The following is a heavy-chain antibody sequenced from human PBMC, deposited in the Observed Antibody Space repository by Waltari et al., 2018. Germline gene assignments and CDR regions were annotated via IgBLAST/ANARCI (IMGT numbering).Heavy chain of an antibody. J-gene: IGHJ6*02. V-gene: IGHV1-3*01. CDR3: ARDVKDYYYGMDV. CDR2: INAGNGNT. Sequence: QVQLVQSGAEVKKPGASVKVSCKASGYNFTSYAMHWVRQAPGQRLEWMGWINAGNGNTKYSQKFQGRVTITRDTSASTAYMELSSLRSEDTAVYYCARDVKDYYYGMDVWGQGTTVTVSS. CDR1: GYNFTSYA.